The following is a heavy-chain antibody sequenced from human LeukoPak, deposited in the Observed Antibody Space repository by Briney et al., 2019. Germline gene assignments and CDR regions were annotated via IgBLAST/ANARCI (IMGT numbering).Heavy chain of an antibody. J-gene: IGHJ3*02. CDR1: GYSFTSYW. CDR3: ARRTGRSGYGI. CDR2: IYPSDSDT. V-gene: IGHV5-51*01. D-gene: IGHD3-3*01. Sequence: GESLKISCKGSGYSFTSYWIGWVRQMPGKGLEWMRIIYPSDSDTKYSPSFEGQVTISVDKAISTAYLQWSSLKGSDTAMYYCARRTGRSGYGIWGQGTMVTVSS.